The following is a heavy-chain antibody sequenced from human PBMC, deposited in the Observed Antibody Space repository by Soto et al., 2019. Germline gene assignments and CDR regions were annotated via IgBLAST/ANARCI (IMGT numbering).Heavy chain of an antibody. Sequence: QLQLQESGPGLVKPSETLSLTCTVSGGSISSSSYYWGWIRQPPGKGLEWIRSIYYSGSTYYNPSLKSRVTISVDTSKNQFSLKLSSVTAADTAVYYCARHPGRGSSTSCCWFDPWGQGTLVTVSS. CDR3: ARHPGRGSSTSCCWFDP. V-gene: IGHV4-39*01. D-gene: IGHD2-2*01. J-gene: IGHJ5*02. CDR2: IYYSGST. CDR1: GGSISSSSYY.